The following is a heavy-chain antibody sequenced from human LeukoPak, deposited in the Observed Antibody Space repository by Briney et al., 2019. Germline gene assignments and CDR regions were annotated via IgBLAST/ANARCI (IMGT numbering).Heavy chain of an antibody. Sequence: SETLSLTCEVYGGSLSPYWWSWIRQPPGKGLEWIGEIKYSGHTNYNPSLESRVTISVDASEKQFTLKLSSVTVADTALYFCARRGANDFGDSAGNFAYDIWGQGTMVTASS. CDR1: GGSLSPYW. CDR3: ARRGANDFGDSAGNFAYDI. D-gene: IGHD4-17*01. V-gene: IGHV4-34*01. CDR2: IKYSGHT. J-gene: IGHJ3*02.